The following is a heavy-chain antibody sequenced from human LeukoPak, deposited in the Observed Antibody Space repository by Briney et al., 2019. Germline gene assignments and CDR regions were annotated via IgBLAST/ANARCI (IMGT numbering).Heavy chain of an antibody. CDR3: AVGATHYYMDV. CDR1: GGSIRGYY. CDR2: IYYSGST. Sequence: PSETLPLTCTVSGGSIRGYYWSWVRQPPGKGLEWIAYIYYSGSTNYNPSLKSRVTISLDTSKNQFSLKLSPVTAADTAVYYCAVGATHYYMDVWGKGTTVTVSS. D-gene: IGHD3-16*01. V-gene: IGHV4-59*08. J-gene: IGHJ6*03.